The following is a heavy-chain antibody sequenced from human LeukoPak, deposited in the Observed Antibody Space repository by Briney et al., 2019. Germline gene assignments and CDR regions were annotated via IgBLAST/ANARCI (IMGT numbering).Heavy chain of an antibody. D-gene: IGHD6-19*01. V-gene: IGHV1-46*01. CDR3: AKSSNGWVRVIDY. Sequence: ASVKVSCKASGYTFTSYYMHWVRQAPGQGLEWMGIINPSGGSTSYAQKFQGRITMTRDTSTSTVYMELSSLRSEDTAVYYCAKSSNGWVRVIDYWGQGTLVTVSS. CDR1: GYTFTSYY. J-gene: IGHJ4*02. CDR2: INPSGGST.